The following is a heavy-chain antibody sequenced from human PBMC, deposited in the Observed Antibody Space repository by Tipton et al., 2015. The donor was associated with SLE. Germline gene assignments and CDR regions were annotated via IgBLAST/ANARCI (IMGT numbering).Heavy chain of an antibody. CDR3: ARSPVDYWNGYSA. D-gene: IGHD3-3*01. V-gene: IGHV3-30*03. J-gene: IGHJ4*02. CDR1: GFTFSSYH. Sequence: SLRLSCAASGFTFSSYHMHWVRQAPGRGLEWVAVISYDGNNRYYADSAKGRFTISRDNSKNTVSLQMNSLRAEDTAVYYCARSPVDYWNGYSAWGQGTLVAVSS. CDR2: ISYDGNNR.